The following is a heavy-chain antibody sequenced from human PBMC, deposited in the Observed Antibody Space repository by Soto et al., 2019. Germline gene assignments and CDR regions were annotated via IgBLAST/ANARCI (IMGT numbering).Heavy chain of an antibody. D-gene: IGHD6-13*01. V-gene: IGHV3-30-3*01. CDR2: ISYDGSNK. J-gene: IGHJ4*02. Sequence: QVQLVESGGGVVQPGRSLRLSCAASGFTFSSYAMHWVRQAPGKGLEGVAVISYDGSNKYYADSVKGRFTISRDNSKNTLCLQRNSWRSEDTAVYSCAGGMWVAAAGTFEYWGQGTLVTVSS. CDR1: GFTFSSYA. CDR3: AGGMWVAAAGTFEY.